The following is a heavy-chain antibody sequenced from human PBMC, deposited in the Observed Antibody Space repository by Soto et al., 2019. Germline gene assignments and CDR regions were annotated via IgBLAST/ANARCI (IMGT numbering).Heavy chain of an antibody. Sequence: EVQLLESGGGLVQPGRSLRLSCSASGFTFDDYAMHWVRQAPGKGLEWVSSISWNGGSIAYADSVKGRFTISRDNAKHSLYLQMNSLRAEDTALYYCAKGVALGYCTSTSCQKYYMDVWGKGTTVTVSS. CDR2: ISWNGGSI. V-gene: IGHV3-9*01. J-gene: IGHJ6*03. CDR1: GFTFDDYA. CDR3: AKGVALGYCTSTSCQKYYMDV. D-gene: IGHD2-2*03.